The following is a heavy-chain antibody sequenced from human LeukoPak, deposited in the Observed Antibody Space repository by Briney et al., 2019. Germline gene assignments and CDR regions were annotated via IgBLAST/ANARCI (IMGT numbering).Heavy chain of an antibody. Sequence: AESMSPSSAPSRLTFSSLGMRCVSHAPDKWLEWVEFIRYDGSKKYYADSVKGRPTISRDNSTHTPYMQMTSHIAEDRAVYYCAIFRVARHYDAFDIWGQGTLVTVSS. D-gene: IGHD3-3*01. V-gene: IGHV3-30*02. CDR3: AIFRVARHYDAFDI. CDR1: RLTFSSLG. CDR2: IRYDGSKK. J-gene: IGHJ3*02.